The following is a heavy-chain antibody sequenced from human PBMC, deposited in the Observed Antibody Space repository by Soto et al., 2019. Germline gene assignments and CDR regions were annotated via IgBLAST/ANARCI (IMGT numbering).Heavy chain of an antibody. CDR2: ISGSGGST. J-gene: IGHJ6*03. V-gene: IGHV3-23*01. CDR3: AKDPLSDIVVVPAAMDYMDV. D-gene: IGHD2-2*01. CDR1: GFTFSSYA. Sequence: EVQLLESGGGLVQPGGSLRLSCAASGFTFSSYAMSWVRQAPGKGLEWVSAISGSGGSTYYADSVKGRFTISRDNSKNTLYLQMNSLRAEDTAVYDCAKDPLSDIVVVPAAMDYMDVWGKGTTVTVSS.